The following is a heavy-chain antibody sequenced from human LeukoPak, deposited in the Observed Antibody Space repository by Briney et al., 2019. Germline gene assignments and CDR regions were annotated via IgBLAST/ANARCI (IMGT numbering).Heavy chain of an antibody. Sequence: SVKVSCKASGGTFSSYAISWVRQAPGQGLEWMGGIIPIFGTANYAQKFQGRVTITADESTSTAYMELNSLRAEDTAIYYCATYRQVLLPFESWGQGTLVTVSS. CDR1: GGTFSSYA. V-gene: IGHV1-69*13. J-gene: IGHJ4*02. CDR2: IIPIFGTA. D-gene: IGHD2-8*02. CDR3: ATYRQVLLPFES.